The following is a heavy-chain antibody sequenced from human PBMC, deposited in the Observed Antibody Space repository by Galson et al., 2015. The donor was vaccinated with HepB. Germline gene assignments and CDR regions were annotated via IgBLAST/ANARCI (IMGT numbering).Heavy chain of an antibody. CDR2: ISGRDGST. J-gene: IGHJ4*02. CDR3: ASDYHGSGRHFDY. Sequence: SLRLSCAASGFTFSSHAMSWVRLAPGKGLEWVSVISGRDGSTLYADSVKGRFTISRDNSKNTVSLQMNSLKVDDTALYYCASDYHGSGRHFDYWGQGTLVIVSS. D-gene: IGHD3-10*01. CDR1: GFTFSSHA. V-gene: IGHV3-23*01.